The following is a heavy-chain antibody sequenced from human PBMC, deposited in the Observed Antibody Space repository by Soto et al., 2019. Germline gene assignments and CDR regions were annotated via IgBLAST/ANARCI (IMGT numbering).Heavy chain of an antibody. D-gene: IGHD2-15*01. J-gene: IGHJ4*02. Sequence: LRLSCAASGFTVSSNYMSWVRQAPGKGLEWVSVIYSGGSTYYADSVKGRFTISRDNSKNTLYLQMNSLRAEDTAVYYCARGGGDCSGGSCYFWRYYFDYWGQGTLVTVSS. CDR1: GFTVSSNY. V-gene: IGHV3-66*01. CDR2: IYSGGST. CDR3: ARGGGDCSGGSCYFWRYYFDY.